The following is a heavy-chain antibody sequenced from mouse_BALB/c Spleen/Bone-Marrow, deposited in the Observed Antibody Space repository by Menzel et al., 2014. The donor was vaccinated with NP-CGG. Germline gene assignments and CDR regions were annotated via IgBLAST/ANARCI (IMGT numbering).Heavy chain of an antibody. V-gene: IGHV3-2*02. Sequence: EVQGVESEPGLVKPSQSLSLTCTVTGYSITSDYACNWIRQFQGNKLEWMGYISYSSSTNYNPSLKSRISITRDTSKNQFFLQLNSVTAEDTATYYCARWDYGDYAMDYWGQGTSVTVSS. CDR1: GYSITSDYA. CDR2: ISYSSST. D-gene: IGHD1-2*01. CDR3: ARWDYGDYAMDY. J-gene: IGHJ4*01.